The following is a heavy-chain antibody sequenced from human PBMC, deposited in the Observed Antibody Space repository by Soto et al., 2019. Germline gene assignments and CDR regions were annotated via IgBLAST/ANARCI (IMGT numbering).Heavy chain of an antibody. CDR1: GGTFSSYA. V-gene: IGHV1-69*01. J-gene: IGHJ5*02. CDR3: AGVVITYNWFSH. CDR2: IIPIFGTA. Sequence: QVQLVQSGAEVKKPGSSVKVSCKASGGTFSSYAISWVRQAPGHGLEWMGGIIPIFGTANYAQQFQGRVTITADESTSTSYMELSSLRSEDTAVYYCAGVVITYNWFSHGGQGTLVTVAS. D-gene: IGHD3-22*01.